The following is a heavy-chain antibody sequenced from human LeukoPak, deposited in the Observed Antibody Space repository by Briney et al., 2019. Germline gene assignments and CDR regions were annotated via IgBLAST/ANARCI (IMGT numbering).Heavy chain of an antibody. CDR3: ARLVGLSYYYYMDV. J-gene: IGHJ6*03. V-gene: IGHV1-69*06. CDR1: GGTFSSYA. Sequence: GASVKVSCKASGGTFSSYAISWVRQAPGQGLEWMGGIIPIFGTANYAQKFQGRVTITADKSTSTAYMELSSLRSEDTAVYYCARLVGLSYYYYMDVWGKGTTVTISS. CDR2: IIPIFGTA. D-gene: IGHD3-16*02.